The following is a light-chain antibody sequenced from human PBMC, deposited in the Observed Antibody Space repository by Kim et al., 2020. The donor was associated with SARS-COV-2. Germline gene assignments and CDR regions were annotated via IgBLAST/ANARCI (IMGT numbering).Light chain of an antibody. CDR1: QGISSY. J-gene: IGKJ4*01. Sequence: ASVRDRVTITCRASQGISSYLAWFQQKPGKAPNLLIYAASTLQSGVPSRFSDSGSGTDFTLTTSGLQPEDFATYYCQQLNIYPLTFGGGTKVDIK. V-gene: IGKV1-9*01. CDR2: AAS. CDR3: QQLNIYPLT.